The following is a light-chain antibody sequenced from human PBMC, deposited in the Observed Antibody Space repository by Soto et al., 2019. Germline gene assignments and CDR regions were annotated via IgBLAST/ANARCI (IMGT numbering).Light chain of an antibody. CDR3: ATWDDSLSAGV. Sequence: QLVLTQPPSASATPGQRVTITCSGSSSNIGSNYVYWYDQLPGTAPKLLMFRNNQRPSGVPDRFSGSKSGTSASLVISGLRPEDEADYYCATWDDSLSAGVFGGGTKLTVL. CDR1: SSNIGSNY. CDR2: RNN. V-gene: IGLV1-47*01. J-gene: IGLJ3*02.